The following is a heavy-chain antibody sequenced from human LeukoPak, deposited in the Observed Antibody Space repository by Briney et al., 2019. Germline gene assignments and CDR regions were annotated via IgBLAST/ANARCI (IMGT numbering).Heavy chain of an antibody. V-gene: IGHV3-13*01. CDR2: IGTAGDT. J-gene: IGHJ6*03. CDR1: GFTFSSYD. Sequence: PGGSLRLSCAASGFTFSSYDVHWVRQATGKGLEWVSAIGTAGDTYYPGSVKGRFTISRENAKNSLYLQMNSLRAGDTAVYYCARAPRYSSSFFHMDVWGKGTTVTVSS. CDR3: ARAPRYSSSFFHMDV. D-gene: IGHD6-6*01.